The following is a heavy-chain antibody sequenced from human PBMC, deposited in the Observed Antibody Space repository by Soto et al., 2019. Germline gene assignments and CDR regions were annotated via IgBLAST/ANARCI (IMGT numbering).Heavy chain of an antibody. CDR3: ARDAFLYSRGAYYDH. CDR1: GFTVSSKY. D-gene: IGHD4-4*01. Sequence: GGSLRLSCAASGFTVSSKYMTWVRQAPGKGLEWVSLIQSGGTTYYADSVKGRFTISRDTSENTLHLQMDSLRVEDTAVYYCARDAFLYSRGAYYDHWGQGTLVTVSS. J-gene: IGHJ4*02. CDR2: IQSGGTT. V-gene: IGHV3-66*01.